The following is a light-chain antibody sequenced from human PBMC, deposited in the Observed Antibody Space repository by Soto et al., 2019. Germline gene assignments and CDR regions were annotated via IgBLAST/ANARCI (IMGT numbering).Light chain of an antibody. CDR1: QSVLYSSNNKNY. CDR2: WAS. CDR3: QQYYSTLPYT. V-gene: IGKV4-1*01. J-gene: IGKJ2*01. Sequence: DIVMTQSPDSLAVSLGERATINCKSSQSVLYSSNNKNYLAWYQQKPGQPPKLLIYWASTRESGVPDRFSGSWSGTDFTLTISSLQAEDVAVYYCQQYYSTLPYTFGQGTKLEIK.